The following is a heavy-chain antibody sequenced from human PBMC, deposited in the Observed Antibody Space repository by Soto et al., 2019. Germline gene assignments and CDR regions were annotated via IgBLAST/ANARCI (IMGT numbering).Heavy chain of an antibody. Sequence: EVQLLESGGGLVQPGGSLRLSCAASGFTFSSYAMSWVRQAPGKGLEWVSAISGSGGSTYYADSVKGRFTISRDNSKNTLYLQVNSLRGEDTAVYYCAKDASYGSGRNWFAPWGQGSLVTVSS. CDR2: ISGSGGST. D-gene: IGHD3-10*01. CDR1: GFTFSSYA. J-gene: IGHJ5*02. CDR3: AKDASYGSGRNWFAP. V-gene: IGHV3-23*01.